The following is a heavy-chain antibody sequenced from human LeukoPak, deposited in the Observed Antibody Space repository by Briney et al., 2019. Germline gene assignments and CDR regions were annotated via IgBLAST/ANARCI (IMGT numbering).Heavy chain of an antibody. Sequence: GGSLRLSCAASGFTFSSYAMSWVRQAPGKGLEWVSAISGSGGSTYYADSVKGRFTISRDSSKNTLYLQMNSLRAEDTAVYYCAKGLVTYSGRTYYYDSSGYYNFDYWGQGTLVTVSS. J-gene: IGHJ4*02. D-gene: IGHD3-22*01. CDR3: AKGLVTYSGRTYYYDSSGYYNFDY. CDR1: GFTFSSYA. V-gene: IGHV3-23*01. CDR2: ISGSGGST.